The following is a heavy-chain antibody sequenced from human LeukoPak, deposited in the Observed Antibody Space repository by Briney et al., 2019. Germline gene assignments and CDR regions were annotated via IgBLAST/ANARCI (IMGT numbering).Heavy chain of an antibody. J-gene: IGHJ4*02. Sequence: PSETLSLTCTVSGGSISSSYYWGWIRQPPGKGLEWIGSIYYSGSTYYNPSLKSRVTISVDTSKNQFSLKLSSVTAADTAVYYCARRGARTYYYDSSGYGHFDYWGQGTLVTVSS. CDR3: ARRGARTYYYDSSGYGHFDY. V-gene: IGHV4-39*01. D-gene: IGHD3-22*01. CDR2: IYYSGST. CDR1: GGSISSSYY.